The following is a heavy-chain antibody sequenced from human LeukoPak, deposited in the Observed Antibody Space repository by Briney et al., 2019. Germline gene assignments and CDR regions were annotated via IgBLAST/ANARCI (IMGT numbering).Heavy chain of an antibody. Sequence: GSLSLSCAASGFTFSNFWMHWVRQTPGKGLVWVSRINRDGSSTNYVDSVKGRFTISRDNAKNTLYLQMNSLRDEDTAVYYCAKDGPEGKRVFDIWGQGTMVTVSS. CDR3: AKDGPEGKRVFDI. CDR1: GFTFSNFW. D-gene: IGHD3/OR15-3a*01. J-gene: IGHJ3*02. V-gene: IGHV3-74*01. CDR2: INRDGSST.